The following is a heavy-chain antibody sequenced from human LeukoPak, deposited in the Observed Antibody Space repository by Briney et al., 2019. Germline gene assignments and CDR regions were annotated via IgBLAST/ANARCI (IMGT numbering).Heavy chain of an antibody. J-gene: IGHJ4*02. D-gene: IGHD3-9*01. CDR2: IQQDGSER. V-gene: IGHV3-7*01. CDR3: ARVLRYFDWLTDYFDY. Sequence: PGGSLRLSCAVSGFIFSSNWMSWVRQAPGKGLEWVANIQQDGSERYYVDSVKGRFTISRDNAKNSLYLQMNSLRAEDTAVYYCARVLRYFDWLTDYFDYWGQGTLVTVSS. CDR1: GFIFSSNW.